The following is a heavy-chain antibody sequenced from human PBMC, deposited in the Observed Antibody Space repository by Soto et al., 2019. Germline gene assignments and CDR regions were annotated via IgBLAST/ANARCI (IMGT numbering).Heavy chain of an antibody. CDR1: GGSISSYY. CDR2: IYYSGST. Sequence: PSETLSLTCTVSGGSISSYYWSWIRQPPGKGLEWIGYIYYSGSTNYNPSLKSRVTISVDTSKNHFSLKLSSVTAADTAVYYCASCSSTSCPMAYYYYMDVWGKGTTVTVSS. V-gene: IGHV4-59*08. J-gene: IGHJ6*03. CDR3: ASCSSTSCPMAYYYYMDV. D-gene: IGHD2-2*01.